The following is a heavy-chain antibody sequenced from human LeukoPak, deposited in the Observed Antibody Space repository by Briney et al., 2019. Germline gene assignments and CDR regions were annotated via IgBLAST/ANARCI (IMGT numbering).Heavy chain of an antibody. Sequence: PGGSLRLSCAASGFTVSSNYMSWVRQAPGKGLEWVSFIYSDGTTYYADSVKGRFTISRHNSKNTLYLQMNSLRAEDTAVYYCAKDPQYSNGWYVSLDYWGQGTLVTVSS. J-gene: IGHJ4*02. V-gene: IGHV3-53*01. CDR2: IYSDGTT. CDR3: AKDPQYSNGWYVSLDY. CDR1: GFTVSSNY. D-gene: IGHD6-19*01.